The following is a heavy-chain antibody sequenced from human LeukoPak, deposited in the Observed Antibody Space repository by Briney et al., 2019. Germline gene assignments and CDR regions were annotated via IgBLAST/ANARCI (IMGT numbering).Heavy chain of an antibody. J-gene: IGHJ6*02. V-gene: IGHV5-10-1*01. CDR2: IDPSDSYT. D-gene: IGHD3-10*01. Sequence: AGESLKISCKGSGYSFTSYWTSWVRQMPGKGLEWMGRIDPSDSYTNYSPSFQGHVTISADKSISTAYLQWSSLKASDTAMYYCAALVPPDYYGSGSYYRPYYYYGMDVWGQGTTVTVSS. CDR1: GYSFTSYW. CDR3: AALVPPDYYGSGSYYRPYYYYGMDV.